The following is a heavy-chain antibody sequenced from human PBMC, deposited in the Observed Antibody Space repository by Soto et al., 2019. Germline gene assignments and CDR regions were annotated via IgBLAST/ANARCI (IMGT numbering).Heavy chain of an antibody. Sequence: GGSLRLSCAASGFPFSSYSMNWVRQAPGKGLEWVSSISSSSDYIYYADSMKGRVTISRDNAKNSLFLDMNSLTGEDTAVYYCARERVYATGPLDFWGQGTLVTVYS. CDR2: ISSSSDYI. J-gene: IGHJ4*02. CDR3: ARERVYATGPLDF. V-gene: IGHV3-21*06. D-gene: IGHD6-13*01. CDR1: GFPFSSYS.